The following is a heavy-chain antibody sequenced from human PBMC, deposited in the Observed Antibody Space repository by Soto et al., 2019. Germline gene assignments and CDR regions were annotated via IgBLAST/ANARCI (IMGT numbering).Heavy chain of an antibody. CDR1: GFTFSDYY. J-gene: IGHJ6*03. CDR2: ISSSGSTI. V-gene: IGHV3-11*01. Sequence: PGGSLRLSCAASGFTFSDYYMSWIRQAPGKGLEWVSYISSSGSTIYYADSVKGRFTISGDNAKNSLYLQMNSLRAEDTAVYYCARDQAMAPYYMDVWGKGTTVTVSS. CDR3: ARDQAMAPYYMDV.